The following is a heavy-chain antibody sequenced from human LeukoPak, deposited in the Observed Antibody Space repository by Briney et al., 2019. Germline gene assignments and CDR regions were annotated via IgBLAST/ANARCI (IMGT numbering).Heavy chain of an antibody. D-gene: IGHD6-19*01. CDR2: IYYSGST. CDR3: ARSTPWFSKSSGWYDY. V-gene: IGHV4-39*01. Sequence: SETLSLTCTVSGGSISSSSYYWGWIRQPPGKGLEWIGSIYYSGSTYYNPSLKSRVTISVDTSKNQFSLKLSSVTAADTAVYYCARSTPWFSKSSGWYDYWGQGTLVTVSS. J-gene: IGHJ4*02. CDR1: GGSISSSSYY.